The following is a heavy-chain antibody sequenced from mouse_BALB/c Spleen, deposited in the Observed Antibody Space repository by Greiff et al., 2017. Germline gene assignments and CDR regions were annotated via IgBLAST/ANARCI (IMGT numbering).Heavy chain of an antibody. CDR1: GFTFSDFY. D-gene: IGHD3-1*01. J-gene: IGHJ3*01. CDR3: ARDGGYGSARAFAY. Sequence: EVQLVESGGGLVQPGGSLRLSCATSGFTFSDFYMEWVRQPPGKRLEWIAASRNKANDYTTEYSASVKGRFIVSRDTSQSILYLQMNALRAEDTAIYYSARDGGYGSARAFAYWGQGTMVTVSA. V-gene: IGHV7-1*02. CDR2: SRNKANDYTT.